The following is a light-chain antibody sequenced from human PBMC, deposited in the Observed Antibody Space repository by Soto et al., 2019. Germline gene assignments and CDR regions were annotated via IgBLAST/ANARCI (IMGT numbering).Light chain of an antibody. Sequence: AIQLTQSPSSLSASVGDRITITCRASQDISSAVAWYQQKPGNPPKLLIYDASSLESGVPPSFSGSGSGTDFTLSISSLQPDDFATYYCQHFYSDLSTFGPGTKV. CDR2: DAS. V-gene: IGKV1-13*02. CDR3: QHFYSDLST. J-gene: IGKJ3*01. CDR1: QDISSA.